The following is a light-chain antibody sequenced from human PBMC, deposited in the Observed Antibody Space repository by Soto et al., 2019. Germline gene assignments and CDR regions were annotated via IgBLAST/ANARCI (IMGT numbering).Light chain of an antibody. CDR1: QSVSSN. J-gene: IGKJ1*01. CDR3: QQYNNWPQT. CDR2: DAS. V-gene: IGKV3-15*01. Sequence: EIVMTQSPATLSVSPGESATLSCRASQSVSSNLAWHQQKPGQAPRILMYDASTRATGISARFSGSGSGTEFTLTIGSLQSEDFAVYYCQQYNNWPQTFGQGTKVDIK.